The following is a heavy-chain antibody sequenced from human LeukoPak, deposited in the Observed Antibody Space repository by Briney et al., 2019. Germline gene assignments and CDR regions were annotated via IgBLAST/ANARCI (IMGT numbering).Heavy chain of an antibody. V-gene: IGHV4-4*09. J-gene: IGHJ4*02. Sequence: SETLSRNCSVSGASVDNHYWSWIRPPPGKALEWIGYIYTNGSTNYNPSLKSRVSMSVDTSKNEFSLRLSSVTAADTALYYCATRPAETTWFGVFDYWSRGTLVTVSS. CDR2: IYTNGST. D-gene: IGHD3-10*01. CDR1: GASVDNHY. CDR3: ATRPAETTWFGVFDY.